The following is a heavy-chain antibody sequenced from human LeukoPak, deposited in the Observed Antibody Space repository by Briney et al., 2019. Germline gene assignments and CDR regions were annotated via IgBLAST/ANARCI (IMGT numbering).Heavy chain of an antibody. D-gene: IGHD3-22*01. Sequence: GGSLRLSCAASGFTFSSYGMHWVRQAPGKGLEWVAVISYDGSNKYYADSVKGRFTISRDNSKNTLYLQMNSLRAEDTAVYYCAKDRRGYYYDSSGYPGDYWGQGTLVTVSS. CDR3: AKDRRGYYYDSSGYPGDY. CDR2: ISYDGSNK. J-gene: IGHJ4*02. CDR1: GFTFSSYG. V-gene: IGHV3-30*18.